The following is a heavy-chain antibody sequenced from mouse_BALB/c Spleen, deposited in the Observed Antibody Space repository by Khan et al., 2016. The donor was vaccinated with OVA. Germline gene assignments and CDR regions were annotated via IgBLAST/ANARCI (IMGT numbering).Heavy chain of an antibody. CDR2: ISSGDST. CDR3: ARDYWFAY. V-gene: IGHV5-6-5*01. Sequence: DVMLVESGGGLVKPGGSLKLSCAASGFTFSNYAMSWVRQSPEKRLEWVASISSGDSTYYPDSVTGRFTISRDNARNILYLQMSSLRSEDTAMYYCARDYWFAYWGQGTLVTVSA. CDR1: GFTFSNYA. J-gene: IGHJ3*01.